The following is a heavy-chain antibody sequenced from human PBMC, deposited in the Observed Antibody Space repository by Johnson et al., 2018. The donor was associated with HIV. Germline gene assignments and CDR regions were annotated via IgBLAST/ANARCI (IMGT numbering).Heavy chain of an antibody. V-gene: IGHV3-15*01. Sequence: VQLVESGGGVVQPGRSLRLSCAASGFTFSDVWMTWVRQAPGKGLEWVGHIKSKTDSGTRDYAAPVKGRFSISRDDSENTLYLQMNSLETEDTAVYYCTAPIVGAIDAFDIWGQGTKVTVSS. D-gene: IGHD1-26*01. CDR1: GFTFSDVW. J-gene: IGHJ3*02. CDR2: IKSKTDSGTR. CDR3: TAPIVGAIDAFDI.